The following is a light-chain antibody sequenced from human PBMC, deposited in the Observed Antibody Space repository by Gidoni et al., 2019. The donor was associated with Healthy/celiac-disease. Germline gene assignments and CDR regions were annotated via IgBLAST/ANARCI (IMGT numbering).Light chain of an antibody. J-gene: IGLJ3*02. CDR3: CSYAGSYTFWV. CDR2: DVS. CDR1: SSDVGGYNY. V-gene: IGLV2-11*01. Sequence: QSALTQPRSVSGSPGPSVTISCTGTSSDVGGYNYVSWYQQHPGKAPKLMIYDVSKRPSGVPGRFSGSKSGNTASLTISGLQAEDEADYYCCSYAGSYTFWVFGGGTKLTVL.